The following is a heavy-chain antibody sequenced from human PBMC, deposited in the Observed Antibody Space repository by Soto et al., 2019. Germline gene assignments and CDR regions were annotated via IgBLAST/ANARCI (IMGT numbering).Heavy chain of an antibody. V-gene: IGHV3-21*01. D-gene: IGHD3-9*01. CDR3: ARNGANYDVLTGYYDYFYHGMDV. CDR2: ITASGSAI. J-gene: IGHJ6*02. Sequence: PGGSLRLSCAASGFTFSSYSMNWVRQAPGKGLEWVSSITASGSAIYYTDSVKGRFTISRDNARNSLFLQMNSLRAEDTAVYYCARNGANYDVLTGYYDYFYHGMDVWGQGTTVTVSS. CDR1: GFTFSSYS.